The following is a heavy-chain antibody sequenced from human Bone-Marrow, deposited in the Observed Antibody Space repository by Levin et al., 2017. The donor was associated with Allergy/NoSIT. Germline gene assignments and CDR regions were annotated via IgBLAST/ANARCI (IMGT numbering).Heavy chain of an antibody. D-gene: IGHD2-2*01. CDR3: ARVTDPYCSSTSCHKGGYAFDS. V-gene: IGHV1-18*01. J-gene: IGHJ3*02. CDR2: ISAYNGNT. Sequence: ASVKVSCKASGYTFTSYGISWVRQAPGQGLEWVGWISAYNGNTNYAQKLQGRVTMTTDTSTSTAYMELRSLRSDDTAVYYCARVTDPYCSSTSCHKGGYAFDSWGQGTMVTVSS. CDR1: GYTFTSYG.